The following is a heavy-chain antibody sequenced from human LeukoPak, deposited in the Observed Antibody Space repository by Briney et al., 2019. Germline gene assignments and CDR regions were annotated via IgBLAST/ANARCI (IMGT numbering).Heavy chain of an antibody. CDR3: AKDLAVAETPDWYFDL. CDR2: ISYDGSNK. CDR1: GFTFSSYG. D-gene: IGHD6-19*01. J-gene: IGHJ2*01. Sequence: PGGSLRLSCAASGFTFSSYGMHWVRQAPGKGLEWVAVISYDGSNKYYADSVKGRFTISRDNSKNTLYLQMNSLRAEDTAVYYCAKDLAVAETPDWYFDLWGRGTLVTVSS. V-gene: IGHV3-30*18.